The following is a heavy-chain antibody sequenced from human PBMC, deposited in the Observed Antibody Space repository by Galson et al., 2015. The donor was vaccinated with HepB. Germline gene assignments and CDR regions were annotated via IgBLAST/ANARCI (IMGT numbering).Heavy chain of an antibody. D-gene: IGHD1-26*01. J-gene: IGHJ6*03. CDR2: ISSSSSSK. V-gene: IGHV3-48*04. Sequence: SLRLSCAASGFTFSSYSMNWVRQAPGKGLAWVSYISSSSSSKYFADSVKGRFSISRDNAKNSLYLQVSSLRAEDTAVYYCARVEWELGGVYYMDVWGKGTTVTVSS. CDR1: GFTFSSYS. CDR3: ARVEWELGGVYYMDV.